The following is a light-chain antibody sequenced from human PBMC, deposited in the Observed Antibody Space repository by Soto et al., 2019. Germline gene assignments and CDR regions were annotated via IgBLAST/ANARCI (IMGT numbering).Light chain of an antibody. CDR1: QGISNY. CDR2: AAS. J-gene: IGKJ4*01. V-gene: IGKV1-27*01. CDR3: QKYTNLLT. Sequence: DIQMTQSPSSLSASVGDRVTITCRASQGISNYLAWYQQIPGKVPKLLISAASTLQTGVPSRFSGSGSGTDFTLSISRLQHEAVETYYWQKYTNLLTFGGGTKVEIK.